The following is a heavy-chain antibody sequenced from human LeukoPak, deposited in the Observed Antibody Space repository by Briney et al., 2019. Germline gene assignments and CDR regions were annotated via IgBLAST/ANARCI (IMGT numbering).Heavy chain of an antibody. D-gene: IGHD3-3*02. CDR3: ARPSIFEYYFEY. CDR1: GVSLGTHY. Sequence: PSETLSLTCSVSGVSLGTHYWSWIRRSAGKGLEWTGRVNRSGSTDFSPSFRSRLTMSVDTSKNQFSLHLSSVTAADTAVYYCARPSIFEYYFEYWGQGIVVTVSS. V-gene: IGHV4-4*07. J-gene: IGHJ4*02. CDR2: VNRSGST.